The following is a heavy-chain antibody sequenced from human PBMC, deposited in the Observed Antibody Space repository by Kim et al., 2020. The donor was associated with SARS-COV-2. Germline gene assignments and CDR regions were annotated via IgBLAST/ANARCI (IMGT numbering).Heavy chain of an antibody. V-gene: IGHV4-39*07. J-gene: IGHJ5*02. CDR1: GGSISSSSYY. Sequence: SETLSLTCTVSGGSISSSSYYWGWIRQPPGKGLEWIGSIYYSGSTYYNPSLKSRVTISVDTSKNQFSLKLSSVTAADTAVYYCARDLTGYNSRSYNWFDPWGQGTLVTVSS. CDR2: IYYSGST. CDR3: ARDLTGYNSRSYNWFDP. D-gene: IGHD1-1*01.